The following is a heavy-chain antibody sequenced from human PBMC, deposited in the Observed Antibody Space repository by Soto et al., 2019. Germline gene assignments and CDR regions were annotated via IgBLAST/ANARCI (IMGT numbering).Heavy chain of an antibody. Sequence: SETLSLTCTVSGGSISSYYWSWIRQPPGKGLEWIGYIYYSGSTNYNPSLKSRVTVSVDTSKNQFSLKLSSVTAADTAVYYCARDSYSSSWPDAFDIWGQGTMVTVSS. CDR1: GGSISSYY. CDR3: ARDSYSSSWPDAFDI. V-gene: IGHV4-59*01. CDR2: IYYSGST. J-gene: IGHJ3*02. D-gene: IGHD6-13*01.